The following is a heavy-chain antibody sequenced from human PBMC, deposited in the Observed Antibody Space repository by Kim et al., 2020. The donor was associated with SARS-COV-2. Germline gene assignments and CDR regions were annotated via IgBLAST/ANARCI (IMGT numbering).Heavy chain of an antibody. CDR2: ISYDGSNK. J-gene: IGHJ4*02. CDR3: AKDGRITIFGVVDY. D-gene: IGHD3-3*01. CDR1: GFTFSSYG. Sequence: GGSLRLSCAASGFTFSSYGMHWVRQAPGKGLEWVAVISYDGSNKYYADSVKGRFTISRDNSKNTLYLQMNSLRAEDTAVYYCAKDGRITIFGVVDYWGQGTLVTVSS. V-gene: IGHV3-30*18.